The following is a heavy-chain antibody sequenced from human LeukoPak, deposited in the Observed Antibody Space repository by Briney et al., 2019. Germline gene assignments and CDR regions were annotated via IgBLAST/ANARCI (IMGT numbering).Heavy chain of an antibody. Sequence: GGSLRLSCAASGFTFSSYWMSWVRQAPGKGLEWVANIKQDGSEKYYVDSVKGRFTISRDNAKNSLYLQMNSLRAEDTALYYCARVSLQGYFDYWGQGTLVTVSS. CDR2: IKQDGSEK. CDR3: ARVSLQGYFDY. CDR1: GFTFSSYW. V-gene: IGHV3-7*03. J-gene: IGHJ4*02. D-gene: IGHD2/OR15-2a*01.